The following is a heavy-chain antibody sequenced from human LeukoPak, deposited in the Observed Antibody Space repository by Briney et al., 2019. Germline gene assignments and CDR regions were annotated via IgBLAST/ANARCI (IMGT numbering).Heavy chain of an antibody. V-gene: IGHV3-30*04. Sequence: PGRSLRLSCAASGFTFSSYAMHWVRQAPGKGLEWVAVISYDGSNKYYADSVKGRFTISRDNSKNTLYLQMNSLRAEDTAVYYCARDRQQQLGIYYYYYMDVWGKGTTVTVSS. CDR1: GFTFSSYA. CDR2: ISYDGSNK. J-gene: IGHJ6*03. D-gene: IGHD6-13*01. CDR3: ARDRQQQLGIYYYYYMDV.